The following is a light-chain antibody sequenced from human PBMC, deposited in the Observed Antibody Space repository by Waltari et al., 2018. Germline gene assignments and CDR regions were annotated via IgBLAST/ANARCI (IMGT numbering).Light chain of an antibody. Sequence: EIVLTQSPGTLSLSPGERATLSCRASQSVSSSYLAWYQQKLGQAPRLLIYGASSRATGIPDRFSGSGSGTDFTLTISTLEPEDFAVYYCQQYGSSVTFGQGTKLEIK. V-gene: IGKV3-20*01. CDR1: QSVSSSY. CDR2: GAS. CDR3: QQYGSSVT. J-gene: IGKJ2*01.